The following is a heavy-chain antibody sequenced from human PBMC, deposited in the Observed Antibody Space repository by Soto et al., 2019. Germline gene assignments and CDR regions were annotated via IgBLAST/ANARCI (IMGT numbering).Heavy chain of an antibody. CDR1: GFTFSTYS. V-gene: IGHV3-48*02. J-gene: IGHJ6*02. CDR2: ISSRSYTI. CDR3: ARGGSSSDNGMDV. D-gene: IGHD6-6*01. Sequence: EVQLVESGGGVVHPGGSLRLSCAASGFTFSTYSMNWVRQAPGKGLEWVSYISSRSYTIYYVDSVKGRFTISRDNAKNSLYLQMNSLRDEDTAVYYCARGGSSSDNGMDVWGQGTTVTVSS.